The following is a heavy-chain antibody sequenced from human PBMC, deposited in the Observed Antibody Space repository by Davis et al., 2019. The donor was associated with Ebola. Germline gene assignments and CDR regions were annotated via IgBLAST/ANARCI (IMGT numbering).Heavy chain of an antibody. CDR3: ATAPVMDV. Sequence: SVKVSCKASGGTFSSYAISWVRQAPGQGLEWMGGIIPIFGTANYAQKFQGRVTITADKSTSTAYMELRSLTSEDTAAYYCATAPVMDVWGQGTTVTVSS. CDR1: GGTFSSYA. J-gene: IGHJ6*02. V-gene: IGHV1-69*06. CDR2: IIPIFGTA.